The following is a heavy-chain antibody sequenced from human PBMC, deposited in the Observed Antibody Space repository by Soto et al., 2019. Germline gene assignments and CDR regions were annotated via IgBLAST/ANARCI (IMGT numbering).Heavy chain of an antibody. D-gene: IGHD3-3*01. CDR2: IIAGNGNT. CDR1: GYTFTSYA. V-gene: IGHV1-3*01. J-gene: IGHJ6*02. Sequence: QVQLVQSGAEVKKPGASVKVSCKASGYTFTSYAMHWVRQAPGQRLEWMGWIIAGNGNTKYSQKFRGRVTITRDTSASTAYMELSSLRSEDTAVYYCARDEAGVVPLSGMDVWGQGTTVTVSS. CDR3: ARDEAGVVPLSGMDV.